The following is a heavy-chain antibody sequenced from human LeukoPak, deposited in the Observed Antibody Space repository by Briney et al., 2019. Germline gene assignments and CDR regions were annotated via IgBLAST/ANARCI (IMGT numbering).Heavy chain of an antibody. V-gene: IGHV3-21*04. Sequence: GGSLRLSCAASGFTFDTYNFNWVRQAPGKGLEWVASIRSYSSYIHYADSVKGRFTISRDDAKKSLDLQMNSLRAEDTAVYYCATTGIYYDILTGYYPTDYWGQGTLVTVSS. CDR3: ATTGIYYDILTGYYPTDY. J-gene: IGHJ4*02. D-gene: IGHD3-9*01. CDR1: GFTFDTYN. CDR2: IRSYSSYI.